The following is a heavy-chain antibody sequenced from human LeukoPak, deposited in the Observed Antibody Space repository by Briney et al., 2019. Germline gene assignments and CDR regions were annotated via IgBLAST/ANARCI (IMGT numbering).Heavy chain of an antibody. CDR3: ARAKVGNTYFDY. J-gene: IGHJ4*02. D-gene: IGHD1-26*01. CDR2: LYTSGTT. Sequence: PSETLSLTCTVSGGSISSYYWSWIRQSAGKGLERIGRLYTSGTTNYNPSLESRVTMSVDPSKNQFSLNLNSVTAADTAVYYCARAKVGNTYFDYWGQGILVTVSS. V-gene: IGHV4-4*07. CDR1: GGSISSYY.